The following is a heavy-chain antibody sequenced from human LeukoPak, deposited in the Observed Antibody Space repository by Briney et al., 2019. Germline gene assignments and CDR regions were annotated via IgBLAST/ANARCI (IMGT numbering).Heavy chain of an antibody. CDR2: IYYSGST. V-gene: IGHV4-39*01. CDR3: ASGIAAAGYYFDY. Sequence: PSETLSLTCTVSGGSISSSSYYWGWIRQPPGKELEWIGSIYYSGSTYYNPSLKSRVTISVDTSKNQFSLKLSSVTAADTAVYYCASGIAAAGYYFDYWGQGTLVTVSS. J-gene: IGHJ4*02. D-gene: IGHD6-13*01. CDR1: GGSISSSSYY.